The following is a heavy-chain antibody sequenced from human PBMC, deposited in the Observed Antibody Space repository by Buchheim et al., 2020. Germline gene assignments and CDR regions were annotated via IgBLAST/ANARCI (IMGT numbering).Heavy chain of an antibody. D-gene: IGHD4-17*01. J-gene: IGHJ6*02. V-gene: IGHV3-30*18. Sequence: QVQLVESGGGVVQRGRSLRLSCAASGFTFSSYGMHWVRQAPGKGLEWVAVISYDGSNKYYADSVKGRFTISRDNSKTTLYLQMNSLRAEDTAVYYWAKIYGDPKDYYYGMDVWGQGTT. CDR1: GFTFSSYG. CDR2: ISYDGSNK. CDR3: AKIYGDPKDYYYGMDV.